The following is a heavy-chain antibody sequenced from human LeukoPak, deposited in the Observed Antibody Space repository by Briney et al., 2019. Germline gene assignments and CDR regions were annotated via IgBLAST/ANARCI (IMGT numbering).Heavy chain of an antibody. D-gene: IGHD6-19*01. V-gene: IGHV4-39*01. CDR2: IYYSGST. Sequence: SETLSLTCTVSGGSISSSSYYWGWIRQPPGKGLEWIGSIYYSGSTYYNPSLKSRVTISVDTSKNQFSLKLSSVTAANTAVYYCARRIAVAGYFDYWGQGTLVTVSS. J-gene: IGHJ4*02. CDR3: ARRIAVAGYFDY. CDR1: GGSISSSSYY.